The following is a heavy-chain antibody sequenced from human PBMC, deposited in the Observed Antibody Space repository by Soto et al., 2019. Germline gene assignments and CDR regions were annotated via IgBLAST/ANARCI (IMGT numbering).Heavy chain of an antibody. CDR3: ARAFPITIFGVVITGAFDI. D-gene: IGHD3-3*01. V-gene: IGHV1-8*01. CDR1: GGTFTSYD. J-gene: IGHJ3*02. CDR2: MNPNSGNT. Sequence: ASVKVSCKASGGTFTSYDINWVRQATGQGLEWMGWMNPNSGNTGYAQKFQGRVTMTRNTSISTAYMELSSLRSEDTAVYYCARAFPITIFGVVITGAFDIWGQGTMVTVSS.